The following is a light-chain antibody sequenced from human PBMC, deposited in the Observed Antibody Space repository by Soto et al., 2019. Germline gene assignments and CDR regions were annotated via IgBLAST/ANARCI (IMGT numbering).Light chain of an antibody. J-gene: IGKJ3*01. CDR2: DAS. V-gene: IGKV1D-13*01. CDR3: QQFNNYPFT. Sequence: AIQLTQSPSSLSAPVGDRVTITCRASQGISSALAWYQQTPGKPPKLLIYDASSLEIGVPSRFSGSGSVTDFTLTISSLQPEDFATYYCQQFNNYPFTFGPGTKVDIK. CDR1: QGISSA.